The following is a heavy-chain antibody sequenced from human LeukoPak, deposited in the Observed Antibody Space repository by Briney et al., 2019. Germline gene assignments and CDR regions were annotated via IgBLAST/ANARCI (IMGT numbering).Heavy chain of an antibody. CDR3: ARVDYSNYVGGTWFDP. J-gene: IGHJ5*02. CDR1: GGSISSGDYY. V-gene: IGHV4-61*08. CDR2: IYYSGST. D-gene: IGHD4-11*01. Sequence: SQTLSLTCTVSGGSISSGDYYWSWIRQPPGKGLEWIGYIYYSGSTNYNPSLKSRVTTSVETSKNQFSLKLSSVTAADTAVYYCARVDYSNYVGGTWFDPWGQGTLVTVSS.